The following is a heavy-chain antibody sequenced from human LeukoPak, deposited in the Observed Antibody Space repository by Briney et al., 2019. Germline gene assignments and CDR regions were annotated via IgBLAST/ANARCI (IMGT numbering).Heavy chain of an antibody. CDR2: ISSSSNYI. D-gene: IGHD6-19*01. CDR1: GFAFSNYA. CDR3: AREYSSGWYGY. Sequence: GGSLRLSCAASGFAFSNYAMSWVRQAPGKGLEWVSSISSSSNYIYYADSVKGRFTISRDNAKNSLYLQMNSLRAEDTAVYYCAREYSSGWYGYWGQGTLVTVSS. V-gene: IGHV3-21*01. J-gene: IGHJ4*02.